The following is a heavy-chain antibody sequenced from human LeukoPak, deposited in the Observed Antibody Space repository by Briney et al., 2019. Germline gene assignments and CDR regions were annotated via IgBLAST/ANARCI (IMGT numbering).Heavy chain of an antibody. D-gene: IGHD4-17*01. J-gene: IGHJ4*02. CDR3: ARQRGDGDTFDY. V-gene: IGHV4-39*01. CDR2: IYYSGST. CDR1: GGSISSSSYY. Sequence: PSETLSLTCTVSGGSISSSSYYWGWIRQPPGKGLEWIGSIYYSGSTYYNPSLKSRVTTSVDTSKNQFSLKLSSVTAADTAVYYCARQRGDGDTFDYWGQGTLVTVSS.